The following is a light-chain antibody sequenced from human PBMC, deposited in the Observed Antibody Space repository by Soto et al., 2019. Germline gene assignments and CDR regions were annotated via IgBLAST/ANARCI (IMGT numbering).Light chain of an antibody. CDR2: GIY. J-gene: IGKJ5*01. V-gene: IGKV3-15*01. CDR3: QQYNYWPPIT. Sequence: EIVMTQSPGTLSVSPGETATLSCRASQVLGTNLAWYQQKPGQSPTLLIYGIYIRATGVPVRLTGSGSGTEFTLTITSLQSEDFATYYCQQYNYWPPITFGQGTRLEIK. CDR1: QVLGTN.